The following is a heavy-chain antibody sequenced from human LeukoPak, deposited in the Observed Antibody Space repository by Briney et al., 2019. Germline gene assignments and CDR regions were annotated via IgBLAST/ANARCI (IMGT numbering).Heavy chain of an antibody. CDR1: GYTFTGYY. V-gene: IGHV1-2*02. CDR3: ARRNIAVAGTGYDY. J-gene: IGHJ4*02. CDR2: INPNSGGT. Sequence: ASVKVSCKASGYTFTGYYMHWVRQAPGQGLEWMGWINPNSGGTNYAQKFQGRVTMTRDTSISTAYMELSRLRSDDTAVYYCARRNIAVAGTGYDYWGQGTLVTVSS. D-gene: IGHD6-19*01.